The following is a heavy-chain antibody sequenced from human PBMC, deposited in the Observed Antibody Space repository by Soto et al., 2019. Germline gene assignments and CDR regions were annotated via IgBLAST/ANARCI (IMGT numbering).Heavy chain of an antibody. CDR3: ARDSGDQLVRRGFYYYYMDV. V-gene: IGHV3-21*01. Sequence: GGSLRLSCAASGVTFSSFSFNWVRQAPGKGLEWVSFILSSSGSIFYADSVKGRFTISRDNAKNSLYLQMNSLKDEDTAVYYCARDSGDQLVRRGFYYYYMDVWGKGTTVTVSS. CDR1: GVTFSSFS. D-gene: IGHD6-6*01. J-gene: IGHJ6*03. CDR2: ILSSSGSI.